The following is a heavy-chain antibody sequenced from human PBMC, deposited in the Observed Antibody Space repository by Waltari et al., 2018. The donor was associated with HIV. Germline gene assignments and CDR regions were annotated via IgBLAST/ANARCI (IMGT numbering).Heavy chain of an antibody. CDR3: VKDWYSSSWYRLDY. CDR2: ISSNGGST. CDR1: GFPFSSYA. Sequence: EVQLVESGGGLVQPGGSLRLSCSASGFPFSSYAMHWVRQAPGKGLEYVSAISSNGGSTYYADSVKGRFTISRDNSKNTLYLQMSSLRAEDTAVYYCVKDWYSSSWYRLDYWGQGTLVTVSS. V-gene: IGHV3-64D*06. J-gene: IGHJ4*02. D-gene: IGHD6-13*01.